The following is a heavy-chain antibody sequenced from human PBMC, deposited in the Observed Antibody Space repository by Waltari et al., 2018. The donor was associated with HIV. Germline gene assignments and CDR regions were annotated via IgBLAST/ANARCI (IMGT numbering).Heavy chain of an antibody. V-gene: IGHV3-74*01. CDR2: INNDGTKT. D-gene: IGHD3-22*01. J-gene: IGHJ5*02. CDR1: GSTFRRYW. Sequence: EAQLVESGGGLVQPGGSPRLPCAASGSTFRRYWLHWLRQAPGRGLEWVSRINNDGTKTNYADSVKGRFTISRDNAKNTLYLQMNSLRAEDTAVYFCVRDYDSSGYYSANWFDPWGQGTVVTVSS. CDR3: VRDYDSSGYYSANWFDP.